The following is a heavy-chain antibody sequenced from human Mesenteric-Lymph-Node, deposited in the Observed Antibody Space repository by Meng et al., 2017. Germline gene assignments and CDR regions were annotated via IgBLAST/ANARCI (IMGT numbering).Heavy chain of an antibody. CDR3: ANHYSEYGSSWYSFTTRAPRHGY. CDR1: GFTFSSYA. J-gene: IGHJ4*02. Sequence: GGSLRLSCAASGFTFSSYAMSWVRQAPGKGLEWVSAISGSGGSTYYADSVKGRFTISRDNSKNTLYLQMNSLRAEDTAVYYCANHYSEYGSSWYSFTTRAPRHGYWGQGTLVTVSS. CDR2: ISGSGGST. V-gene: IGHV3-23*01. D-gene: IGHD6-13*01.